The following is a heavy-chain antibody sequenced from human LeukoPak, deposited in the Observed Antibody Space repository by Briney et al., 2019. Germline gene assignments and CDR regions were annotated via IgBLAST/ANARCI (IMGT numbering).Heavy chain of an antibody. V-gene: IGHV1-24*01. CDR2: FDPEDGET. J-gene: IGHJ4*02. Sequence: ASVKVSCKVSGYTLTELSVHWVRQAPGKGLEWMGGFDPEDGETIYAQKFQGRVTMTEDTSTDTAYMELSSLRSEDTAVYYCATGRQAQLWFRLGYFDYWGQGTLVTVSS. CDR1: GYTLTELS. CDR3: ATGRQAQLWFRLGYFDY. D-gene: IGHD5-18*01.